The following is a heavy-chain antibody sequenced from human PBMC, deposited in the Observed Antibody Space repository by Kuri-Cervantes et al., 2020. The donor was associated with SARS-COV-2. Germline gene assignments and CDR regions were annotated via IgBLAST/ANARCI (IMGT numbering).Heavy chain of an antibody. J-gene: IGHJ4*02. CDR2: ISYDGSNK. V-gene: IGHV3-30*03. D-gene: IGHD1-7*01. CDR1: GFTFSSYG. Sequence: GESLKISCAASGFTFSSYGMHWVRQAPGKGLEWVAVISYDGSNKYYADSVKGRFTISRDNSKNTLYLQMNSLRAEDTAVYYCARAGITGTTFYFDYWGQGTLVTVSS. CDR3: ARAGITGTTFYFDY.